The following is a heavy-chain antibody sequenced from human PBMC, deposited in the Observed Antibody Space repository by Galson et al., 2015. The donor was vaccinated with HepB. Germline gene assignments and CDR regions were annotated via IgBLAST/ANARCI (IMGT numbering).Heavy chain of an antibody. CDR2: IWYDGSNK. Sequence: SLRLSCAASGFTVSSYGMHWALQAPGEGLEWVAVIWYDGSNKYYADSVKGRFTISRDNSKNTLYLQMNSLRAEETAVYYCARDRDCGGDCYSSVSSFDYWGQGTLVTVSS. CDR3: ARDRDCGGDCYSSVSSFDY. J-gene: IGHJ4*02. V-gene: IGHV3-33*08. D-gene: IGHD2-21*01. CDR1: GFTVSSYG.